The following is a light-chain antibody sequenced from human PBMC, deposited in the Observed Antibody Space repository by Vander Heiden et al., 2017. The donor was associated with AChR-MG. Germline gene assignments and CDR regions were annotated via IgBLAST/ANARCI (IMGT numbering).Light chain of an antibody. CDR1: QSVSSY. J-gene: IGKJ1*01. CDR2: DAS. Sequence: EIVLTQSPATLSLSPGERATLSCRASQSVSSYLAWYQQKPGQAPRLLIYDASNRATGIPARFSGSGSGTDFTLTISSLEPEDFAVYYCQQRSNWPTFGQGTKVVI. CDR3: QQRSNWPT. V-gene: IGKV3-11*01.